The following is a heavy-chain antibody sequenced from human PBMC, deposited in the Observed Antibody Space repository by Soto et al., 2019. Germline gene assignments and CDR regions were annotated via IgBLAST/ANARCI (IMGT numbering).Heavy chain of an antibody. CDR1: GYSFTSYW. Sequence: GESLKISCKGSGYSFTSYWIGWVRQMPGKGLEWMGIIYPGDSDTRYSPSFQGQVTISADKSISTAYLQWSSLKASDTAMYYCARSAKFDEILYTSYGSGSYYLQAYWFDPWGQGTLVTVSS. D-gene: IGHD3-10*01. CDR3: ARSAKFDEILYTSYGSGSYYLQAYWFDP. V-gene: IGHV5-51*01. CDR2: IYPGDSDT. J-gene: IGHJ5*02.